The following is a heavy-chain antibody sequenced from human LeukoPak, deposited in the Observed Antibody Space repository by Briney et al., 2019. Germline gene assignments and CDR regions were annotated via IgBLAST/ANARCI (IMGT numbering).Heavy chain of an antibody. CDR1: GFTFSDYY. V-gene: IGHV3-11*01. D-gene: IGHD5-12*01. Sequence: PGGSLRLSCAASGFTFSDYYMSWIRQAPGKALEWVAYITSSGSAIYYADSVKGRFTISRDNAKNSLYLQMNGLTADDTAIYYCASYKVATSGDYWGQGTLVTVSS. J-gene: IGHJ4*02. CDR3: ASYKVATSGDY. CDR2: ITSSGSAI.